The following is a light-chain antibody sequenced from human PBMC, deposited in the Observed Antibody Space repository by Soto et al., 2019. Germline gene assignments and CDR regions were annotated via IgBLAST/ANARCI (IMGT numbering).Light chain of an antibody. V-gene: IGKV3-20*01. CDR2: GAS. J-gene: IGKJ4*01. Sequence: EIVLTQSPDTLSLSPGERATLSCRASQSVSSSYLAWYQQKPGQAPRLLIYGASSRATGIPDRFSGSGSGTDFTLTISRLEPEDFAVYYCQQYGSSTLTVGGGTKVDSK. CDR1: QSVSSSY. CDR3: QQYGSSTLT.